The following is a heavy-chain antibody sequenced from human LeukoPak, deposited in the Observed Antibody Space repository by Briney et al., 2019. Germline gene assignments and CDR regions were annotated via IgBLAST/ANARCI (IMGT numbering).Heavy chain of an antibody. V-gene: IGHV4-4*07. Sequence: PSETLSLTCTVSGGSISSYYWSWIRQPAGKGLEWIGRIYTSGSTNYSPSLKSRVTMSVDTSKNQFSLKLSSVTAADTAVYYCAREGSSSPYYYYGMDVWGQGTTVTVSS. J-gene: IGHJ6*02. CDR2: IYTSGST. D-gene: IGHD6-6*01. CDR3: AREGSSSPYYYYGMDV. CDR1: GGSISSYY.